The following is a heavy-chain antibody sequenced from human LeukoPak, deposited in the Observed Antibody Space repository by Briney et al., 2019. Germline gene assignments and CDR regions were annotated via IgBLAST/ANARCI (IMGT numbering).Heavy chain of an antibody. CDR1: EFSFSTST. V-gene: IGHV3-48*01. Sequence: GGSLRLSCAASEFSFSTSTMNWVRQAPGKGLEWISFINSDGSTVYYADSVKGRFTISRDNAKNSLFLQMNSLRAEDTAVYYCATSFDYWGQGTLVTSPQ. CDR2: INSDGSTV. CDR3: ATSFDY. J-gene: IGHJ4*02.